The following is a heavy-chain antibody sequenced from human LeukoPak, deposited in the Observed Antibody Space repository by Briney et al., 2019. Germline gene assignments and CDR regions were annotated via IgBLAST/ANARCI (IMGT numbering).Heavy chain of an antibody. V-gene: IGHV4-34*01. Sequence: SETLSLTCAVYGGSFSGYYWSWIRQPPGKGLEWIGEINHSGSTNYNPSLKSRVTISVDTSKNQFSLKLSSVTAADTAVYYCARMARRYQLLFPPSDYYYGMDVWGQGTTVTVSS. CDR3: ARMARRYQLLFPPSDYYYGMDV. CDR1: GGSFSGYY. CDR2: INHSGST. D-gene: IGHD2-2*01. J-gene: IGHJ6*02.